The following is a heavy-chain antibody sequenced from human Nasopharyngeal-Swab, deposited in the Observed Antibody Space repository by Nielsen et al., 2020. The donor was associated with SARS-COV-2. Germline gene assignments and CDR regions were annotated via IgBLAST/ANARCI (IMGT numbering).Heavy chain of an antibody. J-gene: IGHJ6*02. D-gene: IGHD1-14*01. CDR2: ISHSGTS. V-gene: IGHV4-34*01. CDR3: ARGGPPGHYYHYYGLDV. Sequence: IRQPPGKGLEWIGEISHSGTSKYNPALKSRVTISVDTSKNQVSLKLRSVTAADRGVYYCARGGPPGHYYHYYGLDVWGQGTTVTVSS.